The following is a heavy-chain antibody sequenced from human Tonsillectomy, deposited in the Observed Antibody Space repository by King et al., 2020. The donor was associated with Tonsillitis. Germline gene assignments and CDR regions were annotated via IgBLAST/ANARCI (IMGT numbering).Heavy chain of an antibody. J-gene: IGHJ4*02. D-gene: IGHD3-9*01. Sequence: VQLVESGGGLVQPGGSLRLSCAASGLTLSSNAMTWVRQAPGKGLEWVSSISANGGSTYYADSVKGRFTISRDNSKNTLYLQMNSLRAEDTAIYFCAKLPLDWLSNFDYWGQGTLVTVSS. CDR2: ISANGGST. CDR1: GLTLSSNA. CDR3: AKLPLDWLSNFDY. V-gene: IGHV3-23*04.